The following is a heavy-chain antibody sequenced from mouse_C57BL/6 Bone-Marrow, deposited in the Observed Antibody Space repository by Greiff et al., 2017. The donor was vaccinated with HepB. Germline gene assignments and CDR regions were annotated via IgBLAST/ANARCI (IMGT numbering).Heavy chain of an antibody. CDR3: ASLTGFAY. CDR1: GFSSTSYG. Sequence: QVQLKESGPGLVAPSQSLSITCTVSGFSSTSYGVDWVRQSPGKGLEWLGVIWGVGSTNYNSALKSRLSISKDNSKSQVFLKMNSLQTDDTAMYYCASLTGFAYWGQGTLVTVSA. J-gene: IGHJ3*01. V-gene: IGHV2-6*01. CDR2: IWGVGST. D-gene: IGHD4-1*01.